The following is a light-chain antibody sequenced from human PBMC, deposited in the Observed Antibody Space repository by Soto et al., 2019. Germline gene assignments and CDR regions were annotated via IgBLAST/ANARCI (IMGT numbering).Light chain of an antibody. V-gene: IGKV3-20*01. CDR2: GVS. CDR1: QSVSSTS. Sequence: EIVLTQSPGTLSLSPGERATLSCRASQSVSSTSLAWYQQKPGQAPRLLMYGVSSWATGIPDRFSGSGSGTDFTLTINRLEPEDFAVYFCQQYDSSVWTFGQGTKVDIK. CDR3: QQYDSSVWT. J-gene: IGKJ1*01.